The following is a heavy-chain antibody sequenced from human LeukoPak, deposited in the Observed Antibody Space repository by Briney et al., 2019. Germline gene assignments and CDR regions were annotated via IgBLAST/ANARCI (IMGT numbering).Heavy chain of an antibody. D-gene: IGHD2-15*01. CDR3: ARDVVVVAIGAFDI. J-gene: IGHJ3*02. Sequence: SVKVSCKASGGTFSSYAISWVRQAPGQGLEWMGGIIPIFGTANYAQKFQGRVTITADESTSTAYMELSSLRSEDTAVYYCARDVVVVAIGAFDIWGQGIMVTVSS. CDR1: GGTFSSYA. V-gene: IGHV1-69*13. CDR2: IIPIFGTA.